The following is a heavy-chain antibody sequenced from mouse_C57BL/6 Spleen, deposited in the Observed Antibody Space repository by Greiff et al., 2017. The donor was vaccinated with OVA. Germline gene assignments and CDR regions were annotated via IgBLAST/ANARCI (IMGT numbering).Heavy chain of an antibody. J-gene: IGHJ3*01. CDR2: INPGSGGT. CDR1: GYAFTNYL. D-gene: IGHD1-1*01. CDR3: ARSGYGSSFFAY. V-gene: IGHV1-54*01. Sequence: VQLQQSGAELVRPGTSVKVSCKASGYAFTNYLIEWVKQRPGQGLEWIGVINPGSGGTNYNEKFKGKATLTADKSSSTAYMQLSSLTSEDSAVYFCARSGYGSSFFAYWGQGTLVTVSA.